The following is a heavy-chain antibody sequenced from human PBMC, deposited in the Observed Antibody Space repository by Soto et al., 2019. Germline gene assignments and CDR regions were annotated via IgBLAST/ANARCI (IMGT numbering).Heavy chain of an antibody. CDR1: GGSISSSSYY. CDR2: IYYSGST. Sequence: SETLSLTCTVSGGSISSSSYYWGWIRQPPGKGLEWIGSIYYSGSTYYNPSLKSRVTISVDTSKNQFSLKLSSVTAADTAVYYCARRIAAAGTPDGWFDPRGQGTLVTVSS. J-gene: IGHJ5*02. D-gene: IGHD6-13*01. CDR3: ARRIAAAGTPDGWFDP. V-gene: IGHV4-39*01.